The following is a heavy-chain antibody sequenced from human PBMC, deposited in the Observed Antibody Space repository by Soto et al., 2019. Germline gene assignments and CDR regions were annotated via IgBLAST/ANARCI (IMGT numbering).Heavy chain of an antibody. J-gene: IGHJ4*02. CDR2: VIPIFGTA. CDR3: ARVQSSLEFDS. V-gene: IGHV1-69*06. CDR1: GGTFSSYS. Sequence: QVQLIQSGSEVKKPGSSAKVSCKASGGTFSSYSITWVRQAPGQGLEWMGVVIPIFGTANYAQKFQGRVTITADRSTSTAYMELSSLSSEDTAVYYCARVQSSLEFDSWGQGTLVTVSS.